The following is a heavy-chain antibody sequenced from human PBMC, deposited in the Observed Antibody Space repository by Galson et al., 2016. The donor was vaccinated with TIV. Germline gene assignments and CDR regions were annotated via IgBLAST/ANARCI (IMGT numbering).Heavy chain of an antibody. CDR3: ARRTDGHLYDYYGMDV. CDR1: GDTFSSLS. Sequence: SVKVSCKASGDTFSSLSIIWVRQAPGQGLEWMGRIIPLLERSNYAQKFQGRVTITADDSTNTVHMGLSSLKSEDTAVYYCARRTDGHLYDYYGMDVWGQGTTVIVSS. CDR2: IIPLLERS. D-gene: IGHD5-24*01. V-gene: IGHV1-69*02. J-gene: IGHJ6*02.